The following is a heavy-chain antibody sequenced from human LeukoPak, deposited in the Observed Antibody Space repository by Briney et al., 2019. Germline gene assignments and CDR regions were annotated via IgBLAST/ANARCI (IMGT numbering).Heavy chain of an antibody. J-gene: IGHJ4*02. CDR3: ARETMVRGVIEAYYFDY. D-gene: IGHD3-10*01. CDR1: GDTFSSYA. Sequence: ASVKVSCKASGDTFSSYAISWVRQAPGQGLEWMGGIIPIFGTANYAQKFQGRVTITADESTSTAYMELSSLRSEDTAVYYCARETMVRGVIEAYYFDYWGQGTLVTVSS. V-gene: IGHV1-69*13. CDR2: IIPIFGTA.